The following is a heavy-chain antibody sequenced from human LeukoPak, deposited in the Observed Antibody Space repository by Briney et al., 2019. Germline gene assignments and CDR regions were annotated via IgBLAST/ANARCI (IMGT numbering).Heavy chain of an antibody. CDR2: IKQDGSEK. V-gene: IGHV3-7*01. Sequence: GGSLRLSCAASGFTFSSYWMSWVRQAPGKGLEWVANIKQDGSEKYYVDSVKGRFTISRDNAKNSPYLQMNSLRAEDTAVYYCARAISWSGYYDWYFDLWGRGTLVTVSS. CDR3: ARAISWSGYYDWYFDL. D-gene: IGHD3-3*01. CDR1: GFTFSSYW. J-gene: IGHJ2*01.